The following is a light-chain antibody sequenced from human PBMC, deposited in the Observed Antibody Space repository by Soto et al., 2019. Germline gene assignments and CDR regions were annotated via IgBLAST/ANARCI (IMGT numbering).Light chain of an antibody. CDR1: QSIIDN. J-gene: IGKJ4*01. CDR3: QQYFDWPLT. V-gene: IGKV3-15*01. CDR2: DVY. Sequence: EIVMTQSPATLSVSPGEGVTLSCRASQSIIDNLAWYQQKPGQTPRLLLDDVYSRASGIPARFSGSSSGTDYTLNISSLQSEDSAVYYCQQYFDWPLTFGGGTHVEI.